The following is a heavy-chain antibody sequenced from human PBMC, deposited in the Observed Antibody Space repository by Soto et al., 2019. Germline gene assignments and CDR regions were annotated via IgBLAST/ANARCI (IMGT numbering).Heavy chain of an antibody. CDR1: GGSFSGYY. D-gene: IGHD2-2*01. CDR3: ASEGYCSSTSCPWDG. J-gene: IGHJ6*04. V-gene: IGHV4-34*01. Sequence: PSETLSLTCAVYGGSFSGYYWSWIRQPPGKGLEWIGEINHSGSTNYNPSLKSRVTISVDTSKNQFSLKLSSVTAADTAVYYCASEGYCSSTSCPWDGWGKGTTVTVSS. CDR2: INHSGST.